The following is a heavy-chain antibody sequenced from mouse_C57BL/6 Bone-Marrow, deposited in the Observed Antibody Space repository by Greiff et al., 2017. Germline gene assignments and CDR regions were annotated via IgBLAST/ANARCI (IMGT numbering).Heavy chain of an antibody. CDR3: ARGSRYFDY. CDR2: ISDGGSYT. Sequence: EVKLVESGGGLVKPGGSLKLSCAASGFTFSSYAMSWVRQTPEKRLEWVATISDGGSYTSYPDNVKGRFTISRDNAKNNLYLQMSHLKSEDTAMYYFARGSRYFDYWGQGTTLTVSS. J-gene: IGHJ2*01. V-gene: IGHV5-4*03. CDR1: GFTFSSYA.